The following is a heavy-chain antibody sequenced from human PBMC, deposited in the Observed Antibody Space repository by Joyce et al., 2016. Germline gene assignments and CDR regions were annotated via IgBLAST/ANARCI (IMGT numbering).Heavy chain of an antibody. CDR2: LVPIFGTT. Sequence: QVQLVQSGTEVKKPGSSVKVSCKASRDTPRNYVFHWVRQAPGQWLEWMGELVPIFGTTDYAPRFQGRLTITVDSFTDTIYMQLNSLTSEDTAVYYCARDGDTFSSGTYYFDPWGQGTLVTVSS. CDR3: ARDGDTFSSGTYYFDP. CDR1: RDTPRNYV. D-gene: IGHD3-10*01. V-gene: IGHV1-69*12. J-gene: IGHJ5*02.